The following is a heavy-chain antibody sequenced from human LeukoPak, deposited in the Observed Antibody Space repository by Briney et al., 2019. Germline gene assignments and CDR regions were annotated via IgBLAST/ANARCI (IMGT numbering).Heavy chain of an antibody. CDR3: ARGSCSGGTCPYDF. CDR2: VTYDGNHR. J-gene: IGHJ4*02. D-gene: IGHD6-25*01. V-gene: IGHV3-33*05. Sequence: GGSLRLSRAASGFSFSIPGMNWVRQAPGKGLEWVAVVTYDGNHRNYADSVKGRFTISRDNSKNTLYLQMNSLRAEDTAVFYCARGSCSGGTCPYDFWGQGTLVTVSS. CDR1: GFSFSIPG.